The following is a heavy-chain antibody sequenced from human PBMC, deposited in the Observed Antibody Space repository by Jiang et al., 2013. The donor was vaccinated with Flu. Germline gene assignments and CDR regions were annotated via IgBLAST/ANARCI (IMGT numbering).Heavy chain of an antibody. Sequence: GSGLVKPSETLSLTCTVSGGSISSYYWSWIRQPPGKGLEWIGYIYYSGSTNYNPSLKSRVTISVDTSKNQFSLKLSSVTAADTAVYYCARDLHDSSGFDYWGQGTLVTVSS. CDR1: GGSISSYY. CDR2: IYYSGST. D-gene: IGHD3-22*01. CDR3: ARDLHDSSGFDY. J-gene: IGHJ4*02. V-gene: IGHV4-59*01.